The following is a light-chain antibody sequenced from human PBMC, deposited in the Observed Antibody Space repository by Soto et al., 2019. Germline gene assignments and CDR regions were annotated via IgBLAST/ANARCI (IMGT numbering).Light chain of an antibody. Sequence: EIQMTQSPSIRXASXGHRLPIACXASQSIRRWLAWYQQKPGKAPKLLIFDASTLESGVPSRFSGSGSGTEFTLTISSLQPDDFATYYCQQYNSYAWTFGQGTKVDI. CDR2: DAS. CDR1: QSIRRW. CDR3: QQYNSYAWT. J-gene: IGKJ1*01. V-gene: IGKV1-5*01.